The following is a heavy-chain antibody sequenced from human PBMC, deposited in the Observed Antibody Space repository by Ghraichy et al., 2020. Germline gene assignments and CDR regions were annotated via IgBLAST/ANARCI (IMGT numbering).Heavy chain of an antibody. Sequence: SETLSLTCAVYGGSFSNYYWSWIRQPPGKGPEWIGEINHSGSTNYNPSLKSRVTISIDTPKKQFSLKLSSVTAADTAVYYCARGGFRKGYNYYGMDVWGRGTTVTVSS. CDR2: INHSGST. CDR1: GGSFSNYY. CDR3: ARGGFRKGYNYYGMDV. V-gene: IGHV4-34*01. D-gene: IGHD2-15*01. J-gene: IGHJ6*02.